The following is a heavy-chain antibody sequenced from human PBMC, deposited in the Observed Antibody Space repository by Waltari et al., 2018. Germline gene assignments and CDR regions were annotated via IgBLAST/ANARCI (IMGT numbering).Heavy chain of an antibody. CDR3: AKGRYDILTGYYTPGAFDI. CDR1: GGSISSGGYS. Sequence: QLQLQESGSGLVKPSQTLSLTCAVSGGSISSGGYSWSWIRQPPGKGLEWIGYIYHSGITYYHPALKSRVTISVDRSKNQFSLKLSSVTAADTAVYYCAKGRYDILTGYYTPGAFDIWGQGTMVTVSS. V-gene: IGHV4-30-2*01. D-gene: IGHD3-9*01. CDR2: IYHSGIT. J-gene: IGHJ3*02.